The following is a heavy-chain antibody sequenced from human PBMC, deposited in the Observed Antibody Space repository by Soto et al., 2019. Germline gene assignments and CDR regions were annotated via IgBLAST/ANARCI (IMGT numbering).Heavy chain of an antibody. CDR1: GFTSSDYF. V-gene: IGHV3-23*01. CDR2: INKDGGTT. CDR3: AKDLHWYGMDV. J-gene: IGHJ6*02. Sequence: EVQLLESGGGLVQPGESLRLSCAASGFTSSDYFMNWVRQAPGKGLEWVSGINKDGGTTQNADFVRGRFTISRDNSRNTLYLQMNSVRAEDTALYYCAKDLHWYGMDVWGQGTTVTVS. D-gene: IGHD1-20*01.